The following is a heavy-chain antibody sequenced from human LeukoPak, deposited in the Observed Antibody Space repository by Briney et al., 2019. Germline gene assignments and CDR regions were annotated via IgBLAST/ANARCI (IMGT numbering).Heavy chain of an antibody. J-gene: IGHJ4*02. V-gene: IGHV4-61*01. Sequence: SETLSLTCSVSGGSVRSGNYYWSWIRQPPGKGLEWIGYVDYSGSTSYNPSLRRRVTIPLDTSKNQFSLKVMYLTAADTAVYYCARGIRTGYGYWGQGTLVTVSS. CDR3: ARGIRTGYGY. D-gene: IGHD1-1*01. CDR2: VDYSGST. CDR1: GGSVRSGNYY.